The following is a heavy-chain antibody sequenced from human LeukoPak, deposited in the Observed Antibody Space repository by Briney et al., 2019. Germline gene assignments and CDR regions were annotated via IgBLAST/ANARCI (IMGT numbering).Heavy chain of an antibody. CDR3: ARERTLTSCYDY. Sequence: ASVKVSCKASGCTFTGYYMHWVRQAPEQGLEWMGWINPNSGGTNYAQRFQGRVTMTRDTSISTAYMELSRLRSDDTAVYYCARERTLTSCYDYWGQGTLVTVSS. CDR2: INPNSGGT. V-gene: IGHV1-2*02. D-gene: IGHD2-15*01. J-gene: IGHJ4*02. CDR1: GCTFTGYY.